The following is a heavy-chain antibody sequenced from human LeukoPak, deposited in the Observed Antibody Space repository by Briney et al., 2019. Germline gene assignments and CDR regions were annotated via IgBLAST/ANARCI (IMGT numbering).Heavy chain of an antibody. V-gene: IGHV3-48*01. CDR2: ISSSSTTI. Sequence: PGGPLRLSCAASGFTFSDYIINWVRQAPGKGLEWISYISSSSTTIYYADSVKGRFTISRDNAKNSLFLKMNSLRAEDTAVYYCARYFKKQFRDWGQGTLVTVSS. D-gene: IGHD3-9*01. CDR3: ARYFKKQFRD. CDR1: GFTFSDYI. J-gene: IGHJ4*02.